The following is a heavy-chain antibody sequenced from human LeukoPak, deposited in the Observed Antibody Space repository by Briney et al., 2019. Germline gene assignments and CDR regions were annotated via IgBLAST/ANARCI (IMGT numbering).Heavy chain of an antibody. Sequence: GGSLRLSCAASGFTVSSNYMSWVRQAPGMGLEWVSVIYSGGSTYYADSVKGRFTISRDNSKNTLYLQMNSLRAEDTAVYHCAGQDILGLFDIWGQGTMVTVSS. V-gene: IGHV3-66*04. CDR1: GFTVSSNY. D-gene: IGHD1-26*01. J-gene: IGHJ3*02. CDR2: IYSGGST. CDR3: AGQDILGLFDI.